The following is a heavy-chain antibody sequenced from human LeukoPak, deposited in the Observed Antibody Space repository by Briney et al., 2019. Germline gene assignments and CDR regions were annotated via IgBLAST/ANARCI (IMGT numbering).Heavy chain of an antibody. CDR2: ISSSSSYI. Sequence: GGSLRLSCAASGFTFSSYSMNWVRQAPGKGLEWVSSISSSSSYIYYADSVKGRFTISRDNAKNSLYLQMNSLRAEDTAVYYCARDDGSGWFYFDYWSQGTLVTVSS. J-gene: IGHJ4*02. CDR1: GFTFSSYS. V-gene: IGHV3-21*01. D-gene: IGHD6-19*01. CDR3: ARDDGSGWFYFDY.